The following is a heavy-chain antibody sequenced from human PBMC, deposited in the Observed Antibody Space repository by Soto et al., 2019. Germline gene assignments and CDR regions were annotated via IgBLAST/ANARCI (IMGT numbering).Heavy chain of an antibody. CDR3: ARFNWYFDL. J-gene: IGHJ2*01. CDR2: IYYSGST. CDR1: GCSISSSSYY. V-gene: IGHV4-39*01. Sequence: WETLSLTCTFSGCSISSSSYYLGWIRQPPGKGLEWIGSIYYSGSTYYNPSLKSRVTISVDTSKNQFSLKLSSVTAADTAVYYCARFNWYFDLWGRGTLVTVSS.